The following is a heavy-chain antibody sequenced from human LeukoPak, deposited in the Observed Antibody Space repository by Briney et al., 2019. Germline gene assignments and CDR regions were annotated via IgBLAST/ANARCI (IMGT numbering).Heavy chain of an antibody. CDR2: IYPSDSHN. CDR1: GYRFSDYW. CDR3: ARHGTQAAGGRVFDD. D-gene: IGHD6-13*01. V-gene: IGHV5-51*01. J-gene: IGHJ3*01. Sequence: GESRTISCKGSGYRFSDYWIGWVRQMPGKGLEWMGVIYPSDSHNKYSPSFQGQVTISADKSINTAYLQWSSLKASDTAMYYCARHGTQAAGGRVFDDCGQVTMVTVSS.